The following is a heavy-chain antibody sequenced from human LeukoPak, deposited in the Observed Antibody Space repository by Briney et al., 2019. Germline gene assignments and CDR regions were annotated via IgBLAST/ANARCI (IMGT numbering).Heavy chain of an antibody. J-gene: IGHJ4*02. CDR1: RYTLTELS. D-gene: IGHD3-10*01. CDR3: ATEEKFGGYAFFDY. V-gene: IGHV1-24*01. Sequence: ASVKVSCKVSRYTLTELSMHWVRQAPGKGLEWMGGFDPEDGETIYAQKFQGRVTMTEDTSTDTAYMELSSLRSEDTAVYYCATEEKFGGYAFFDYWGQGTLVTVSS. CDR2: FDPEDGET.